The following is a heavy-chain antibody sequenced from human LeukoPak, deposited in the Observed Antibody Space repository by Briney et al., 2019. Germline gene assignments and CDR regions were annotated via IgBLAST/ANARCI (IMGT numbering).Heavy chain of an antibody. J-gene: IGHJ2*01. V-gene: IGHV1-18*01. Sequence: ASVKVSCKASGYTFTSYGISWVRQAPGQGLEWMGWISAYNGNTNYAQKLQGRVTMTTDTSTSTAYMELRSLRSDDTAVYCCASTSPSPLRYFGYFDLWGRGTLVTVSS. CDR1: GYTFTSYG. CDR3: ASTSPSPLRYFGYFDL. D-gene: IGHD3-9*01. CDR2: ISAYNGNT.